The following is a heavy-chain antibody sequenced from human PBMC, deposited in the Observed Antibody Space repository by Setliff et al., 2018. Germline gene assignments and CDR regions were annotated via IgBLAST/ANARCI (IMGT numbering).Heavy chain of an antibody. D-gene: IGHD3-10*01. CDR1: GGTFSDYW. CDR2: INHSAVT. Sequence: SETLSLTCAASGGTFSDYWWTWIRQAPGKGLEWIGEINHSAVTNYNPSLKSRVTFSVDTSKREFALRLSSVTAADTAVYYCARTSTYVLGSGSYWDRWFDPWSQGTLVTVSS. V-gene: IGHV4-34*01. CDR3: ARTSTYVLGSGSYWDRWFDP. J-gene: IGHJ5*02.